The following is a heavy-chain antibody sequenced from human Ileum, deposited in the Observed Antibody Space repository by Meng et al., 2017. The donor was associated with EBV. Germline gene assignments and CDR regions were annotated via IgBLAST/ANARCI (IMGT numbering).Heavy chain of an antibody. CDR1: GFSFNYYG. Sequence: QVHLVESGXGVVQAGRSVRRAGARSGFSFNYYGIHWVRQAPGKGLEWVAVTWSGGRGEYYADSVKGRFTIARDNSENTVFLEMNSLRAEDTAMYYCARDIDTSSHYSRFDPWGQGTLVNVSS. V-gene: IGHV3-33*01. D-gene: IGHD3-22*01. CDR2: TWSGGRGE. CDR3: ARDIDTSSHYSRFDP. J-gene: IGHJ5*02.